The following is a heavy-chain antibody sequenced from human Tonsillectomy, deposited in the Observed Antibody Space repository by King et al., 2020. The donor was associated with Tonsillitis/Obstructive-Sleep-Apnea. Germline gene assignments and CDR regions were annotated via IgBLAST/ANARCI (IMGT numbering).Heavy chain of an antibody. CDR3: ARGKLHLGELSPYYYYMDV. CDR1: GGTFSSYA. J-gene: IGHJ6*03. CDR2: IIPIFGTA. D-gene: IGHD3-16*02. V-gene: IGHV1-69*01. Sequence: QLVQSGAEVKKPGSSVKVSCKASGGTFSSYAISWVRQAPGQGLEWMGGIIPIFGTANYAQKFQGRVTITADESTSTAYMELSSLRSEDTAVYYCARGKLHLGELSPYYYYMDVWGKGTTVTVSS.